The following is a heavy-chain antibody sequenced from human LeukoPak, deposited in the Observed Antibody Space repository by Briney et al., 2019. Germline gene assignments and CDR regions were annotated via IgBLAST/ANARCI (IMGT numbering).Heavy chain of an antibody. J-gene: IGHJ4*02. V-gene: IGHV4-39*07. Sequence: KPSETLSLTCTVSGGSVSSSTYYWGWIRQPPGKGLEWIGTIYYSGSTYYNPSLKSRVTMSVDTSKNQFSLKLSSVTAADTAVYYCARAYYYGSGSYYFDYWGQGTLVTVSS. CDR2: IYYSGST. CDR3: ARAYYYGSGSYYFDY. D-gene: IGHD3-10*01. CDR1: GGSVSSSTYY.